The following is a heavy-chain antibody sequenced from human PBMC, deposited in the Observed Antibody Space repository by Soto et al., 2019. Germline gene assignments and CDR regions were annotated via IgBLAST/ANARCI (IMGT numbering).Heavy chain of an antibody. CDR1: GYSFTSYW. Sequence: RGESLKISCKGSGYSFTSYWIGWVRQMPGKGLEWMGIIYPGDSDTRYSPSFQGQVTISADKSISTAYLQWSSLKASDTAMYYCTIRPVTTLGAFDIWGQGTMVTVSS. V-gene: IGHV5-51*01. CDR2: IYPGDSDT. CDR3: TIRPVTTLGAFDI. J-gene: IGHJ3*02. D-gene: IGHD4-17*01.